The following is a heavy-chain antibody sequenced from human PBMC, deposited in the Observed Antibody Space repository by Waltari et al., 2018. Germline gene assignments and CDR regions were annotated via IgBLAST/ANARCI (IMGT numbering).Heavy chain of an antibody. D-gene: IGHD6-13*01. J-gene: IGHJ3*02. CDR1: W. CDR2: IDTDGSGT. Sequence: WMHWVRQGPGKGLVWVSRIDTDGSGTGYAASVKGRFSISRDNAKNTLYLQMNSLRAEDTAVYYCARAGEGAAAYTFDIWGQGTMVTVSS. V-gene: IGHV3-74*01. CDR3: ARAGEGAAAYTFDI.